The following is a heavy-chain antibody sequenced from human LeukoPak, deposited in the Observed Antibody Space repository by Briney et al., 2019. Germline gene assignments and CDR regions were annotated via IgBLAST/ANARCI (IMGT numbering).Heavy chain of an antibody. CDR3: ARAYGGNSYDAFDI. CDR1: GGSISGGGYS. V-gene: IGHV4-30-2*01. Sequence: SETLSLTCAVSGGSISGGGYSWSWIRQPPGKGLEWIGYIYHSGSTYYNPSLKSRVTISVDRSKNQLSLKLSSVTAADTAVYYCARAYGGNSYDAFDIWGQGTMVTVSS. CDR2: IYHSGST. D-gene: IGHD4-23*01. J-gene: IGHJ3*02.